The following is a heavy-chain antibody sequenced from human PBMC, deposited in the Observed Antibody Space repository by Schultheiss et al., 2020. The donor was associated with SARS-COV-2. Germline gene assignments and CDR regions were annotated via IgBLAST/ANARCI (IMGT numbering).Heavy chain of an antibody. CDR1: GGSISSGGYY. Sequence: SETLSLTCTVSGGSISSGGYYWSWIRQPPGKGLEWIAYINYSGSTNYNPSLKSRVTISVDTSKNQFSLKLSSVTAADTAVYYCARVLLWFGYGMDVWGQGTTVTVSS. D-gene: IGHD3-10*01. CDR3: ARVLLWFGYGMDV. J-gene: IGHJ6*02. CDR2: INYSGST. V-gene: IGHV4-61*08.